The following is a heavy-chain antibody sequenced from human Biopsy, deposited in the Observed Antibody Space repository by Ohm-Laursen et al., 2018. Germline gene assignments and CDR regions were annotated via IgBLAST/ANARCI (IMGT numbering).Heavy chain of an antibody. CDR2: IKPNNGDT. CDR1: GYTYPDYY. V-gene: IGHV1-2*02. Sequence: SVKVSCKASGYTYPDYYVHWVRQAPGQGLEWMGWIKPNNGDTDYSQRFQGRVTLAWDRSTSTGYMEVSSLRSGDTALYYCATRGGDDFWSGHYSEIYYYYTLDVWGQGTTVTVSS. CDR3: ATRGGDDFWSGHYSEIYYYYTLDV. J-gene: IGHJ6*02. D-gene: IGHD3-3*01.